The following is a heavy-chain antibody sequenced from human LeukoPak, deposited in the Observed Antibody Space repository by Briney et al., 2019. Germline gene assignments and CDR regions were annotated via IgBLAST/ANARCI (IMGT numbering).Heavy chain of an antibody. D-gene: IGHD4-23*01. Sequence: GGSLRLSCAASGFNFNTYTMNWVRQAPGKGLEWVSGIGGSGGTTYYADSVKGRFTISRDNSKNTLYLQMNSLRAEDTAVYYCAKGRGATVVANFDYWGQGTLVTVSS. CDR1: GFNFNTYT. V-gene: IGHV3-23*01. CDR2: IGGSGGTT. CDR3: AKGRGATVVANFDY. J-gene: IGHJ4*02.